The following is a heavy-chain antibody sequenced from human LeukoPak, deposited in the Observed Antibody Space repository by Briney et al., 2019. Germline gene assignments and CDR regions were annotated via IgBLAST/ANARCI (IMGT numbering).Heavy chain of an antibody. CDR2: INPSGGST. Sequence: ASVKVSCRASGYTFTSYYMHWVRQAPGQGLEWMGIINPSGGSTSYAQKFQGRVTMTRDTSTSTVYMELSSLRSEDTAVYYCARFLYCYGMDGWGKGTTVTVSS. V-gene: IGHV1-46*01. J-gene: IGHJ6*04. CDR1: GYTFTSYY. CDR3: ARFLYCYGMDG.